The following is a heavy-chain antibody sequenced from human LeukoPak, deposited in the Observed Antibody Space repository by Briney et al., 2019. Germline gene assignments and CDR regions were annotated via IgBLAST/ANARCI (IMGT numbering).Heavy chain of an antibody. CDR1: GFTFTNYL. D-gene: IGHD6-13*01. J-gene: IGHJ4*02. V-gene: IGHV3-7*01. CDR2: IKEDGSTK. Sequence: AGGSLRLSCATSGFTFTNYLMSWVRQAPGKGLEWVANIKEDGSTKWYVDSVRGRFTISRDNAKNSLYLQMDGLRAEDTAVYYCARDRESNWYPYLDAWGQGTLVTVSP. CDR3: ARDRESNWYPYLDA.